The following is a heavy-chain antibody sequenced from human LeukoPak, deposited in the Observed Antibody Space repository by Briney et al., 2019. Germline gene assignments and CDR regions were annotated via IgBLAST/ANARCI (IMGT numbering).Heavy chain of an antibody. V-gene: IGHV1-18*01. CDR1: GGTFSSYA. J-gene: IGHJ4*02. D-gene: IGHD3-22*01. CDR2: ISAYNGNT. CDR3: ARVPGVREYYYDSSGYYWVDY. Sequence: ASVKVSCKASGGTFSSYAINWVRQAPGQGLEWMGWISAYNGNTNYAQKLQGRVTMTTDTSTSTAYMELRSLRSDDTAVYYCARVPGVREYYYDSSGYYWVDYWGQGTLVTVSS.